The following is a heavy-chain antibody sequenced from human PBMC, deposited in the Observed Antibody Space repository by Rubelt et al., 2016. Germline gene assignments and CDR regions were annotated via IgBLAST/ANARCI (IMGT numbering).Heavy chain of an antibody. J-gene: IGHJ3*02. CDR1: GGSFSGYY. V-gene: IGHV4-34*01. CDR3: ARGRRTGTSRRDAFDI. CDR2: INDGGST. Sequence: QVQLQQWGAGLLKPSETLSLTCAVYGGSFSGYYWTWLRQPPGKGLEWIGEINDGGSTNYTSSLQGRVTLSLDTSKAHFSLKLSSVTAVETAVYDCARGRRTGTSRRDAFDIWGQGTMVTVSS. D-gene: IGHD1-7*01.